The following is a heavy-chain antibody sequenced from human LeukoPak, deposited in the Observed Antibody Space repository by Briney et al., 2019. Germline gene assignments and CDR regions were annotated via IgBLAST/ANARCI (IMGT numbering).Heavy chain of an antibody. Sequence: PGGSLRLSCAASGFTFSNAWMSWVRQAPGKGLEWVGHIKSKTDGGTTDYAAPVKGRFTISRDDSKNTLYLQMNSLKTEDTAVYFCTRQQLVLEYWGQGTLVTVSS. CDR1: GFTFSNAW. CDR3: TRQQLVLEY. J-gene: IGHJ4*02. V-gene: IGHV3-15*01. CDR2: IKSKTDGGTT. D-gene: IGHD6-13*01.